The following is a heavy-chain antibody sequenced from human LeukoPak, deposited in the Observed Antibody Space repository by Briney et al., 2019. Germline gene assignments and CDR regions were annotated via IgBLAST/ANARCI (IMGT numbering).Heavy chain of an antibody. Sequence: GGSLRLSCAASGFTISSYGMNWARPAPRKGLEWVSVIFGSGDTTNYADSVKGRFTISRDRSKNTLYLEMHSLRADDTAVYYCAKDQKPDSGYDIDYWGQGTLVIVSS. D-gene: IGHD5-12*01. V-gene: IGHV3-23*01. CDR1: GFTISSYG. CDR3: AKDQKPDSGYDIDY. CDR2: IFGSGDTT. J-gene: IGHJ4*02.